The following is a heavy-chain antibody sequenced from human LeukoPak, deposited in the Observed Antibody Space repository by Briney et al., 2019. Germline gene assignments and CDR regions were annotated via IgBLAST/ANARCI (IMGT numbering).Heavy chain of an antibody. D-gene: IGHD3-22*01. V-gene: IGHV3-15*01. CDR3: TTEASYYYDSSGYYSDC. J-gene: IGHJ4*02. Sequence: GGSLRLSCAASGFTFSNVWMSCVRQAPGKGLEWVGRIKSKTDGGTTDYAAPVKGRFTISRDDSKNTLYLQMNSLKTEDTAVYYCTTEASYYYDSSGYYSDCWGQGTLVTVSS. CDR1: GFTFSNVW. CDR2: IKSKTDGGTT.